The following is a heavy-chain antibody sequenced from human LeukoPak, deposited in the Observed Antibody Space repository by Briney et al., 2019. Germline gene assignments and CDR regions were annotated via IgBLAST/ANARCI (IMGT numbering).Heavy chain of an antibody. CDR3: VKDLT. J-gene: IGHJ5*02. CDR2: ISNNGRST. Sequence: GGSLRLSCSASGFTFNSYTMHWVRQAPGKGLDYVSAISNNGRSTYYADSVKGRFTISRDNSKYTLYLQMSSLRTEDTAVYYCVKDLTWGQGTLVTVSS. CDR1: GFTFNSYT. V-gene: IGHV3-64D*09.